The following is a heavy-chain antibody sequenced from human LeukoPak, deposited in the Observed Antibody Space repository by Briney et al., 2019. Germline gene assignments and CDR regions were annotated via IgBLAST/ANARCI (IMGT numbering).Heavy chain of an antibody. CDR2: IRSKANSYAT. CDR1: GFTFSGST. D-gene: IGHD2/OR15-2a*01. J-gene: IGHJ4*02. Sequence: GGSLKLSCAASGFTFSGSTLYWVRQASGKGLEWVGRIRSKANSYATAYAASVRGRFTISRDDSKNTGYLQMNNLKTEDTAVYYCTSLSGDFGFDCWGQGTLVTVSS. CDR3: TSLSGDFGFDC. V-gene: IGHV3-73*01.